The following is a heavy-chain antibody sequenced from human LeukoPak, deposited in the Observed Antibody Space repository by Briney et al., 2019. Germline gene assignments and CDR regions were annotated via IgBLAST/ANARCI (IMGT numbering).Heavy chain of an antibody. Sequence: ASVKVSCKASGYTFTSYAMHWVRQAPGQRLEWMGWINAGNGNTKYSQKFQGRVTITRDTSASTAYMELSSLRSEDTAVYYCASTTYYYDSSGYPPGGYWGQGTLVTVSS. CDR1: GYTFTSYA. CDR2: INAGNGNT. V-gene: IGHV1-3*01. D-gene: IGHD3-22*01. J-gene: IGHJ4*02. CDR3: ASTTYYYDSSGYPPGGY.